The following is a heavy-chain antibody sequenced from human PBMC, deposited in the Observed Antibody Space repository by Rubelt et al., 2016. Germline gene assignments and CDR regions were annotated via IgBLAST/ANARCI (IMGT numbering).Heavy chain of an antibody. V-gene: IGHV3-23*01. CDR3: AKDVEDIVVVPAAPRTWGY. J-gene: IGHJ4*02. CDR2: ISGSGGST. D-gene: IGHD2-2*01. Sequence: GQGLEWVSAISGSGGSTYYADSVKGRFTISRDNSTNTPYLQMNSLRAEDTAVYYCAKDVEDIVVVPAAPRTWGYWGQGTLVAVSS.